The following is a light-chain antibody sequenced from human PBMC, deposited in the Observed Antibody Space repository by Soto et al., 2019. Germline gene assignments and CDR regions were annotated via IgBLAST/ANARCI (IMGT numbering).Light chain of an antibody. J-gene: IGKJ4*01. CDR2: GAS. V-gene: IGKV3-20*01. Sequence: EIVLTQSPGTLSLSPGERATLSCRASQSVSSTYLAWYQQKPGQAPRLLIYGASSRATGIPDRFSGSGSGTDFTLIISRLEPEDFAVYYCQQYGNSYTFGGGTKVEIK. CDR1: QSVSSTY. CDR3: QQYGNSYT.